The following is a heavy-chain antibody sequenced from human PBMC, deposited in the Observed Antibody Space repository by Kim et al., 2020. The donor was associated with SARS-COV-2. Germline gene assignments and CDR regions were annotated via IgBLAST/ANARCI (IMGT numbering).Heavy chain of an antibody. CDR1: GFTFSSYE. V-gene: IGHV3-48*03. CDR3: ARDKRGIQLWSKGRSYGMDV. J-gene: IGHJ6*02. D-gene: IGHD5-18*01. Sequence: GGSLRLSCAASGFTFSSYEMNWVRQAPGKGLEWVSYISSSGSTIYYADSVKGRFTISRDNAKNSLYLQMNSLRAEDTAVYYCARDKRGIQLWSKGRSYGMDVWGQGTTVTVSS. CDR2: ISSSGSTI.